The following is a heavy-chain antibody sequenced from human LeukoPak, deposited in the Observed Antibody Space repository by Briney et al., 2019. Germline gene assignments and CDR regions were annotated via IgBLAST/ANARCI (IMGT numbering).Heavy chain of an antibody. D-gene: IGHD6-13*01. CDR2: ISSSSSYI. CDR3: ARVEQLVLNY. CDR1: GFTFSSYS. Sequence: GGSLRLSCAASGFTFSSYSMNWVRQAPGKGLEWVSSISSSSSYIYYADSVEGRFTISRDNAKNSLYLQMNSLRAEDTAVYYCARVEQLVLNYWGQGTLVTVSS. J-gene: IGHJ4*02. V-gene: IGHV3-21*01.